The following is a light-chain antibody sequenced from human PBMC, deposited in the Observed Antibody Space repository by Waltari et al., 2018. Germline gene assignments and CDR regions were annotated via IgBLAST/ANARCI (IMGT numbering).Light chain of an antibody. CDR1: PSVSPN. J-gene: IGKJ1*01. CDR3: HQYNNWWT. V-gene: IGKV3D-15*01. Sequence: ETVLTQSPATLSVSPGERVTLSCRASPSVSPNLAWYQQKPGQAPRLLIYGVSTRATVIPGRFSRSGSGTEFTLTIKPMQSEALAVYYCHQYNNWWTFGQGTKVEIK. CDR2: GVS.